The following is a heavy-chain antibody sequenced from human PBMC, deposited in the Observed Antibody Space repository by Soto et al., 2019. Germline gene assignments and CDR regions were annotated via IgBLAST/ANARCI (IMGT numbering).Heavy chain of an antibody. CDR1: GFTFSSYA. CDR3: AKAWEWLGPGGDY. J-gene: IGHJ4*02. Sequence: PGGSLRLSCAASGFTFSSYAMSWVRQAPGKGLEWDSAISGSGGSTYYADSVKGRFTISRDNSKNTLYLQMNSLRAEDTAVYYCAKAWEWLGPGGDYWGQRTLVTVSS. V-gene: IGHV3-23*01. CDR2: ISGSGGST. D-gene: IGHD6-19*01.